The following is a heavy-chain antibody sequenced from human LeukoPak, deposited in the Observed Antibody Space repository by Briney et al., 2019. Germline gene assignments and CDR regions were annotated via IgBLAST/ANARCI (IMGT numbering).Heavy chain of an antibody. Sequence: SQTLSLTCAISGDSVSTDSAAWNWIRQSPSRGLEWLGRTYYRAKWYVGYAVSVQSRITINPDTSKNQFSLQLNSVTPEDTAVYFCARETINYFDYWGQGTLVTVSS. V-gene: IGHV6-1*01. D-gene: IGHD4/OR15-4a*01. CDR2: TYYRAKWYV. J-gene: IGHJ4*02. CDR3: ARETINYFDY. CDR1: GDSVSTDSAA.